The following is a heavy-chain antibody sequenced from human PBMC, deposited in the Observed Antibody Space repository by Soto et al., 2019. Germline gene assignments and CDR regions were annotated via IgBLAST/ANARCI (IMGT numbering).Heavy chain of an antibody. Sequence: GGSLRLSCSASGFTFSSYAMHWVRQAPGKGLEYVSAISSNGGSTYYADSVKGRFTISRDNSKNTLYLQMSSLRAEDTAVYYYVKGPQLVPTSFDPWGQGTLVTVSS. CDR2: ISSNGGST. D-gene: IGHD6-13*01. V-gene: IGHV3-64D*08. CDR1: GFTFSSYA. CDR3: VKGPQLVPTSFDP. J-gene: IGHJ5*02.